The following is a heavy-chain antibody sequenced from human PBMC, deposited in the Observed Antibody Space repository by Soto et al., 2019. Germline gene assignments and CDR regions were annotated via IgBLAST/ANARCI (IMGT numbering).Heavy chain of an antibody. D-gene: IGHD3-10*01. CDR2: IYHSGST. CDR1: GGSFSGYY. Sequence: QVQLQQWGAGLLKPSETLSLTCAVYGGSFSGYYWSWIRQPPGKGLEWIGEIYHSGSTNYNPSLKSRVTLSVDTSKNQFSLKLSSVTAADTAVYYCARDAVITMVRGFIIENYYYGMDVWGQGTTVTVSS. CDR3: ARDAVITMVRGFIIENYYYGMDV. V-gene: IGHV4-34*01. J-gene: IGHJ6*02.